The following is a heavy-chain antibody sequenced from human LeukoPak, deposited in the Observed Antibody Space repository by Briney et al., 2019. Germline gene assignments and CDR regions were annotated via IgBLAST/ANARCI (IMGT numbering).Heavy chain of an antibody. D-gene: IGHD3-3*01. CDR3: AGELRYYDFWSGFQDFDY. CDR1: GFTVSSYW. Sequence: GGSLRLSCAGSGFTVSSYWMSWVRQAPGKGREWVANIKQDGSEKYYVDSGKGRFTISRDNAKNSLYLQMNSLRAEDTAVYYCAGELRYYDFWSGFQDFDYWGQGTLVTVSS. CDR2: IKQDGSEK. J-gene: IGHJ4*02. V-gene: IGHV3-7*01.